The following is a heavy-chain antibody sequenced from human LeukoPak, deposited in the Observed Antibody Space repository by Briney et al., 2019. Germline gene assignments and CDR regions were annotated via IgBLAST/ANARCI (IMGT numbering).Heavy chain of an antibody. CDR3: ARDLVGYYGSGSYPSDY. CDR2: INPNSGGT. CDR1: VYTFTGYY. V-gene: IGHV1-2*02. D-gene: IGHD3-10*01. Sequence: GASVKVSFTASVYTFTGYYMHWVRQAPGQGLEWMGWINPNSGGTNYAQKFQGRVTMTRDTSISTAYMELSRLRSDDTAVYYCARDLVGYYGSGSYPSDYWGQGTLVTVSS. J-gene: IGHJ4*02.